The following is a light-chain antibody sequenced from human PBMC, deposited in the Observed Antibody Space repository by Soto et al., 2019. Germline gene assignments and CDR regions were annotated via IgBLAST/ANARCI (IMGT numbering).Light chain of an antibody. CDR1: QSLLHSNGYTY. CDR3: MQGTHWPIT. J-gene: IGKJ5*01. CDR2: KVS. V-gene: IGKV2-30*02. Sequence: DIVMTQSPLSMHVTPGEPASISCRSSQSLLHSNGYTYLNWFQQRPGQSPRRLIYKVSDRDSGVPDRFSGSGSGTDFALKISRVEAEDVGVYYCMQGTHWPITFGQGTRLEIK.